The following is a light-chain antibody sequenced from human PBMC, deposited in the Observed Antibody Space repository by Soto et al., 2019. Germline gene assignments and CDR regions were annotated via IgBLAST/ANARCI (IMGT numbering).Light chain of an antibody. CDR2: DVS. V-gene: IGLV2-11*01. CDR1: SSDIGGYSY. Sequence: QAVLTQPASLSGSPGQSITISCTGTSSDIGGYSYVSWYQQHPGKAPKLMISDVSKRPSGVPDRFSGSKFGNTASLTISGLQAEDEADYYCCSYAGAFTYVFGSGTKVTVL. J-gene: IGLJ1*01. CDR3: CSYAGAFTYV.